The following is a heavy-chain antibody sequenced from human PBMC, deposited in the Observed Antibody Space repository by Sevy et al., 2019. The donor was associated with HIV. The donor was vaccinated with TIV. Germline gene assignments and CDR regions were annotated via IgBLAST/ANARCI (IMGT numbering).Heavy chain of an antibody. Sequence: GSLRLSCAVSGFSFSHYAFHWVRQAPGKGLEWVSLISSDGTYKYYADSVKGRFTISRDNSKNTLYLQMNSLRGNDTAVYYCARVAVSYCTNDCYHRFDYWGPGALVTVSS. J-gene: IGHJ4*02. V-gene: IGHV3-30-3*01. CDR3: ARVAVSYCTNDCYHRFDY. CDR1: GFSFSHYA. D-gene: IGHD2-8*01. CDR2: ISSDGTYK.